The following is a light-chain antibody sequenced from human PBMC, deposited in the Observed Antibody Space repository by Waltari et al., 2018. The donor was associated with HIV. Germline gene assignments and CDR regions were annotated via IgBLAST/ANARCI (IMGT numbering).Light chain of an antibody. CDR3: ASFTSGRLNV. CDR1: RNDAVPYDY. V-gene: IGLV2-14*01. CDR2: DVY. Sequence: QSALTQPASVSGSHGQSITLSCTGTRNDAVPYDYVSWYQQSPVKVPKLLISDVYNRPSRISNRSSGSKSGNTAFLTISELRAEDEADYYCASFTSGRLNVFGSGTKVTVL. J-gene: IGLJ1*01.